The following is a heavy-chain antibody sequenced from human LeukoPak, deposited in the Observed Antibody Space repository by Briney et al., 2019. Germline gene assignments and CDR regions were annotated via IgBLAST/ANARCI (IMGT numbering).Heavy chain of an antibody. CDR1: GYTFTGYY. Sequence: ASVKVSCKASGYTFTGYYMHWVRQAPGQGLEWMGWINPNSGGTNYAQKFQGRVTMTRDTSISTAYMELSRLRSDDTAVYYCARVTTDPGYCSSTSCENYFQHWGQGTLVTVSS. D-gene: IGHD2-2*01. CDR3: ARVTTDPGYCSSTSCENYFQH. CDR2: INPNSGGT. V-gene: IGHV1-2*02. J-gene: IGHJ1*01.